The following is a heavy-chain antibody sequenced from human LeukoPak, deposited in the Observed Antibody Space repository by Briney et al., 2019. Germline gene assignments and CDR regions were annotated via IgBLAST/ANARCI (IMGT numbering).Heavy chain of an antibody. CDR1: GFTFSSYS. CDR3: ATIATVRGYNY. D-gene: IGHD3-10*01. CDR2: ISSSSSYI. J-gene: IGHJ4*02. Sequence: GGSLRLSCAASGFTFSSYSMNWVRQAPGKGLEWVSYISSSSSYIYYADSVKGRFTISRDNPKNTLYLQMNSLRAEDTAVYYCATIATVRGYNYWGQGTLVTVSS. V-gene: IGHV3-21*05.